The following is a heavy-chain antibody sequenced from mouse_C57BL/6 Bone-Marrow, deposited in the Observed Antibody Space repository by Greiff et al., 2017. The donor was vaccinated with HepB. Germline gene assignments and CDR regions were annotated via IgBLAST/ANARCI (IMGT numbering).Heavy chain of an antibody. J-gene: IGHJ2*01. Sequence: QVQLQQSDAELVKPGASVKISCKVSGYTFTDHTIHWMKQRPDQGLAWIGYIYPRDGSTKYNEKFKGKATLTADKSSITAYRQLNSLTSEDSAVYFCAREGFTTVVAQDYWGQGTTLTVSS. CDR1: GYTFTDHT. CDR2: IYPRDGST. D-gene: IGHD1-1*01. CDR3: AREGFTTVVAQDY. V-gene: IGHV1-78*01.